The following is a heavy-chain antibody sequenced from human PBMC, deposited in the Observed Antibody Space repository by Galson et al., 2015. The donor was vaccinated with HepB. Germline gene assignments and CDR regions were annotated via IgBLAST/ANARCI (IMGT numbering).Heavy chain of an antibody. CDR1: GYTLTELS. V-gene: IGHV1-24*01. D-gene: IGHD4-17*01. CDR3: ATLATVTTDRDY. CDR2: FDPKDGET. Sequence: SVKVSCKVSGYTLTELSMHWVRQAPGKGLEWMGGFDPKDGETIYAQKFQGRVTMTEDTSTDTAYMELSSLRSEDTAVYYCATLATVTTDRDYWGQGTLVTVSS. J-gene: IGHJ4*02.